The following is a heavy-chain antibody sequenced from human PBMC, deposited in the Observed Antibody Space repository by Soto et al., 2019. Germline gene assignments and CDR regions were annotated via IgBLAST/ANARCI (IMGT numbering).Heavy chain of an antibody. CDR2: ISDPVTGNT. J-gene: IGHJ4*02. V-gene: IGHV3-23*01. CDR3: TTWLSAHFDY. Sequence: SGGSLRLSCAASGFIFSHYTLNWVRQAPGKGLEWVSTISDPVTGNTHYSESVRGRFTISRDDSRSTIYLQMDNLRADDSAIYYCTTWLSAHFDYWGQGALVTVSS. D-gene: IGHD3-9*01. CDR1: GFIFSHYT.